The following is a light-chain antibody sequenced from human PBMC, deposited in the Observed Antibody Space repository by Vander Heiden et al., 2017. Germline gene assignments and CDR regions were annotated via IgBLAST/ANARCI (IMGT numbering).Light chain of an antibody. CDR3: QQYYSTPWT. CDR1: QSVLYSSNNKNY. Sequence: DIVMTQLPDSLAGSLGERATINCKSSQSVLYSSNNKNYLAWYQQKPGQPPKLLIYWASTRESGVPDRFSGSGSGTDFTLTISSLQAEDVAVYYCQQYYSTPWTFGQGTKVEIK. J-gene: IGKJ1*01. CDR2: WAS. V-gene: IGKV4-1*01.